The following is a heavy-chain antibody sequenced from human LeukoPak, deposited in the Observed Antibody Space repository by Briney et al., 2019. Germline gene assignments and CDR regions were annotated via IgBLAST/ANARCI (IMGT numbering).Heavy chain of an antibody. CDR3: ARARGGYCSGGSCYPLYDAFDI. CDR2: IYYSGST. V-gene: IGHV4-59*12. J-gene: IGHJ3*02. CDR1: GGSISSYY. Sequence: SETLSLTCTVSGGSISSYYWSWIRQPPGKGLEWIGYIYYSGSTNYNPSLKSRVTISVDTSKNQFSLKLSSVTAADTAVYYCARARGGYCSGGSCYPLYDAFDIWGQGTMVTVSS. D-gene: IGHD2-15*01.